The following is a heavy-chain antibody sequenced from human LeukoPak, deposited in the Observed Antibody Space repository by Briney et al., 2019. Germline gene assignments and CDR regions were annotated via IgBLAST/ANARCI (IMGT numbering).Heavy chain of an antibody. J-gene: IGHJ4*02. CDR2: IMPLFGTA. V-gene: IGHV1-69*13. CDR3: ARLTWALSGYYTGIDDDY. Sequence: SVKASCKTSGGTFNNSAISWVRQAPGQGLEWLGGIMPLFGTANYAQKFQGRATITADESTSTAYMELSSLRSEDTAVYYCARLTWALSGYYTGIDDDYWGQGTLVTVSS. D-gene: IGHD3-3*01. CDR1: GGTFNNSA.